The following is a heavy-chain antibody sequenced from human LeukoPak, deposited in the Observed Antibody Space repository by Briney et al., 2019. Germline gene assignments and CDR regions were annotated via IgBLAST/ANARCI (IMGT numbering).Heavy chain of an antibody. CDR3: ARATYYDILTGYYPYYYYGMDV. D-gene: IGHD3-9*01. CDR2: IIPIFGTA. J-gene: IGHJ6*04. CDR1: GGTFSSYA. Sequence: SVKVSCKASGGTFSSYAISWVRQAPGQGLEWMGGIIPIFGTANYAQKFQGRVTITADESTSTAYMELSSLRSEDTAVHYCARATYYDILTGYYPYYYYGMDVWGKGTTVTVSS. V-gene: IGHV1-69*13.